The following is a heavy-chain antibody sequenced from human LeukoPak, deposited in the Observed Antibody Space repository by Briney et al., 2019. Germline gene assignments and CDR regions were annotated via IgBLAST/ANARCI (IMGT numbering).Heavy chain of an antibody. D-gene: IGHD3-22*01. CDR1: GFTFSNYA. CDR2: ISSSSSYI. J-gene: IGHJ3*02. V-gene: IGHV3-21*01. CDR3: ARARYYDSSGYAFDI. Sequence: GGSLRLSCTASGFTFSNYAMTWVRQAPGEGLEWVSSISSSSSYIYYADSVKGRFTISRDNAKNSLYLQMNSLRAEDTAVYYCARARYYDSSGYAFDIWGQGTMVTVSS.